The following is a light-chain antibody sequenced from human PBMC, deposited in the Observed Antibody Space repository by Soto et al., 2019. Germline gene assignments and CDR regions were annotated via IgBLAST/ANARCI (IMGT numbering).Light chain of an antibody. CDR1: QSVSSSY. CDR2: GAS. V-gene: IGKV3-20*01. CDR3: QQYGSSPWT. J-gene: IGKJ1*01. Sequence: EIVLTQSPGTLSLSLGERATLSCRASQSVSSSYLAWYQQKPGQAPRLLIYGASSRATGIPDRFSGSGSGTDFTLTISRLEPEDFAVYYCQQYGSSPWTFGQGT.